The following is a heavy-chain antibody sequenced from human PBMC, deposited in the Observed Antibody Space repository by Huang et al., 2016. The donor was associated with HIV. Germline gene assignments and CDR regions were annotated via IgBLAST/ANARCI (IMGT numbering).Heavy chain of an antibody. J-gene: IGHJ4*02. Sequence: QVQLVQSGAEVKKPGSSVKVSCKAYGGTFSSYVISWVRQAPGQGLEWMGGITPIVDKTNYAQKFQGRVTIIADESTRTAYREMSSLRPEDTATYYCATGPRGSGSFNWGQGTLVIVSS. D-gene: IGHD1-26*01. V-gene: IGHV1-69*01. CDR2: ITPIVDKT. CDR3: ATGPRGSGSFN. CDR1: GGTFSSYV.